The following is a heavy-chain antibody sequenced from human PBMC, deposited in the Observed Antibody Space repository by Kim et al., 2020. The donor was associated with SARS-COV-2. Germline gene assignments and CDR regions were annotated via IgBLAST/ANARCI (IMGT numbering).Heavy chain of an antibody. CDR2: IIPILGIA. Sequence: SVKVSCKASGGTFSSYAISWVRQAPGQGLEWMGRIIPILGIANYAQKFQGRVTITADKSTSTAYMELSSLRSEDTAVYYCASLFDYYGSGSYYNRTWGQGTLVTVSS. CDR3: ASLFDYYGSGSYYNRT. J-gene: IGHJ5*02. D-gene: IGHD3-10*01. V-gene: IGHV1-69*04. CDR1: GGTFSSYA.